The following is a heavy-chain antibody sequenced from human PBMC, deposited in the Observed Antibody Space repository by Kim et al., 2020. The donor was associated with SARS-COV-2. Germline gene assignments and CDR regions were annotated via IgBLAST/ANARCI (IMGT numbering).Heavy chain of an antibody. Sequence: KSRVTISVDKSKNQFSLKLSSVTAADTAVYYCARAGVNYYYGSGDNWFDPWGQGTLVTVSS. V-gene: IGHV4-4*02. CDR3: ARAGVNYYYGSGDNWFDP. J-gene: IGHJ5*02. D-gene: IGHD3-10*01.